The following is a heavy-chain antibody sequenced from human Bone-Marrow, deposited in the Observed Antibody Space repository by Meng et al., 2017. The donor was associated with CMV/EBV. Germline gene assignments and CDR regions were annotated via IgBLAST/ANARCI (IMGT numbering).Heavy chain of an antibody. V-gene: IGHV3-23*03. CDR1: GFTFSNYA. D-gene: IGHD3-3*01. J-gene: IGHJ4*02. CDR2: IYSGGSTT. CDR3: ARSGAEWGRLDY. Sequence: GESLKISCAASGFTFSNYAMSWGRQAPGKGLEWVSVIYSGGSTTYYADSVKGRFTISRDNSKNTVYLQMSSLRAEDTAVCYCARSGAEWGRLDYWGQGTLVTVSS.